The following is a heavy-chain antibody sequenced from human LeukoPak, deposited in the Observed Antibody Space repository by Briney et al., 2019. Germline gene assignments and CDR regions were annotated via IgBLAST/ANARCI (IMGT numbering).Heavy chain of an antibody. CDR3: ATGAYGDYVQQYNWFDP. V-gene: IGHV1-46*01. J-gene: IGHJ5*02. D-gene: IGHD4-17*01. Sequence: ASVKVSCKASGYTFTSYYMHWVRQAPGQGLEWMGIINPSGGSTSYAQKFQGRVTMTRDTSTSTVYMELSSLRSEDTAVYYCATGAYGDYVQQYNWFDPWGQGTLVTVSS. CDR2: INPSGGST. CDR1: GYTFTSYY.